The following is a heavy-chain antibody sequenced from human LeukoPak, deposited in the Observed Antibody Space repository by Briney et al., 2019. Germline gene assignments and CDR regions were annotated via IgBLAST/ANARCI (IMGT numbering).Heavy chain of an antibody. CDR2: ISSSSSYI. J-gene: IGHJ3*02. V-gene: IGHV3-21*01. CDR3: ARAMLAYCGGDCERNAFDI. CDR1: GFTFSSYS. D-gene: IGHD2-21*02. Sequence: GGSLRLSCAASGFTFSSYSMNWVRQAPGKGLEWVSSISSSSSYIYYADSVKGRFTISRDNSKNTLYLQMNSLRAEDTAVYYCARAMLAYCGGDCERNAFDIWGQGTMVTVSS.